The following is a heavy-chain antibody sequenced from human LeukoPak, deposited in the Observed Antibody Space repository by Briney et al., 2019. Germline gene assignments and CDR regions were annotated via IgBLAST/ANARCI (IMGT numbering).Heavy chain of an antibody. CDR1: GGSISSRNYY. J-gene: IGHJ3*02. V-gene: IGHV4-39*01. D-gene: IGHD5-12*01. CDR3: ARGFYSGYGIYDAFDI. Sequence: SETLSLTCTVSGGSISSRNYYWGWIRQPPGEGLKWIGSIYYTGSTYYNPSLKSRVTISVDTSKNQFSLKLSSVTAADTAVYYCARGFYSGYGIYDAFDIWGQGTMVTVSS. CDR2: IYYTGST.